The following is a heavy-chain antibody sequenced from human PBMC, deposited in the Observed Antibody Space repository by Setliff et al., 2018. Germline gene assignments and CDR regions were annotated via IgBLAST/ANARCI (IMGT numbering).Heavy chain of an antibody. CDR2: INHSGST. Sequence: SETLSLTCAVYGGSFSGYYWSWIRQPPGKGLEWIGEINHSGSTNYNPSLKSRVTVSVDTSKNQFSLKLSSVTAADTAVYYCARDRITMVRGVYDYWGQGTLVTV. CDR3: ARDRITMVRGVYDY. V-gene: IGHV4-34*01. CDR1: GGSFSGYY. D-gene: IGHD3-10*01. J-gene: IGHJ4*02.